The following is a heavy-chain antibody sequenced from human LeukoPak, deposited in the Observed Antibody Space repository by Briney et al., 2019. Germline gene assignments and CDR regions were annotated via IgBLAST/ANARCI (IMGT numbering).Heavy chain of an antibody. J-gene: IGHJ4*02. CDR1: GGSISSYY. CDR2: IHYSGST. Sequence: SETLSLTCTVSGGSISSYYWSWIRQPPGKGLEWIGYIHYSGSTNYNPSLKSRVTISVDTSKNQFSLKLNSMTAADTAVYYCARDRKYSSGWYSGDYFDYWGQGTLVTVSS. D-gene: IGHD6-19*01. V-gene: IGHV4-59*01. CDR3: ARDRKYSSGWYSGDYFDY.